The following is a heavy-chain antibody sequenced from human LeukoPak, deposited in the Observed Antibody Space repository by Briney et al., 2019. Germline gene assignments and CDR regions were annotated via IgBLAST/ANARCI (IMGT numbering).Heavy chain of an antibody. CDR1: GYTFTGYY. D-gene: IGHD5-12*01. V-gene: IGHV1-2*06. CDR3: ARDRLRLFDI. Sequence: ASVKVSXKASGYTFTGYYMHWMRQAPGQGLEWMGRINPNSGGTNYAQKFQGRVTMTRDTSISTAYMELSRLRSDDTAVYYCARDRLRLFDIWGQGTMVTVFS. J-gene: IGHJ3*02. CDR2: INPNSGGT.